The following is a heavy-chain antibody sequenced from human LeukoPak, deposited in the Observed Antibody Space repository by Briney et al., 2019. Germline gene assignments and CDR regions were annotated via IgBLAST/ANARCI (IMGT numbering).Heavy chain of an antibody. Sequence: GGSLRLSCVASGLTVSSYSMNWVRQAPGKGLEWVSYVSSSSSTIYYADSVKGRFTISRDNAKNSLDLQMNSLRDEDTAVYYCARARASGRSGFDYWGQGTLVTVSS. CDR2: VSSSSSTI. CDR3: ARARASGRSGFDY. V-gene: IGHV3-48*02. J-gene: IGHJ4*02. CDR1: GLTVSSYS. D-gene: IGHD2-15*01.